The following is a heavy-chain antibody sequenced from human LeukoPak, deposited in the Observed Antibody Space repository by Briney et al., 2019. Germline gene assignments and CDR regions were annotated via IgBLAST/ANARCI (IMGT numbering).Heavy chain of an antibody. J-gene: IGHJ4*02. CDR2: FDPEDGET. CDR3: ATAFTTADY. Sequence: ASVKVSCKVSGYTLSKLSMHWVRQAPGKGLEWMGGFDPEDGETIYAQEFQGRVTMTEDTSTDTAYMELSSLRSEDTAVYYCATAFTTADYWGQGTLVTVSS. D-gene: IGHD3-22*01. V-gene: IGHV1-24*01. CDR1: GYTLSKLS.